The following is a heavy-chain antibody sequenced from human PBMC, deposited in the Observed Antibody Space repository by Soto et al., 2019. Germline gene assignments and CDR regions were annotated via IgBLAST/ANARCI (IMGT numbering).Heavy chain of an antibody. CDR3: ARDVDWYFDL. CDR2: IWYDGSNQ. CDR1: GFIFNIYG. J-gene: IGHJ2*01. Sequence: QVQLVESGGGVVQPGRSLRLSCAASGFIFNIYGMHWVRQAPGKGLEWVALIWYDGSNQYYADSVKGRFTISRDNSRNTLYLQMNSLSAEDTAVYYCARDVDWYFDLWGRGTLVTVSS. V-gene: IGHV3-33*01. D-gene: IGHD2-21*01.